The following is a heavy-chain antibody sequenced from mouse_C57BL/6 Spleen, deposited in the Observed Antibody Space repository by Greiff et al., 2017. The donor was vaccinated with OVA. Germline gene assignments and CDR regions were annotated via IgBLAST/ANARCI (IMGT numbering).Heavy chain of an antibody. CDR3: ARCGNPGYWYFDV. J-gene: IGHJ1*03. Sequence: QVQLQQPGAELVRPGSSVKLSCKASGYTFTSYWMHWVKQRPIQGLEWIGNIDPSDSETHYNQKFKDKATLTVDKSSSTAYMQLSSLTSEDSAVYYCARCGNPGYWYFDVWGTGTTVTVSS. CDR2: IDPSDSET. V-gene: IGHV1-52*01. D-gene: IGHD2-1*01. CDR1: GYTFTSYW.